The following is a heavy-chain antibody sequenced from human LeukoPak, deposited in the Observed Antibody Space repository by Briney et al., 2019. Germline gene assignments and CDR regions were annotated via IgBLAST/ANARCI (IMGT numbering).Heavy chain of an antibody. CDR3: ARSDYGDQPSDY. V-gene: IGHV1-2*02. CDR2: INPNSGGT. Sequence: ASVKVSSKPSGDTFTVYYMHWVRQTPGQGLGWMGWINPNSGGTNYAQKFQGRVTITRDTSISTAYMELSRLRSDDTAVYYCARSDYGDQPSDYWGQGTLVTVSS. CDR1: GDTFTVYY. J-gene: IGHJ4*02. D-gene: IGHD4-17*01.